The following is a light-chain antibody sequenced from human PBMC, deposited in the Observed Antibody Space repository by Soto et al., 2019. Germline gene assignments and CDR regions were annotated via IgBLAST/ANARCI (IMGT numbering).Light chain of an antibody. V-gene: IGLV1-40*01. CDR1: NSNLGAGYD. CDR2: GNR. J-gene: IGLJ1*01. CDR3: SSFTTNRFDV. Sequence: QSVLTQPPSVSGAPGQRVTISCTGNNSNLGAGYDVHWYQQLPGAAPKLVIFGNRNRPSGVPERFSGSKSGTSASLAITGLQAEDEADYYCSSFTTNRFDVFGPGTKVTVL.